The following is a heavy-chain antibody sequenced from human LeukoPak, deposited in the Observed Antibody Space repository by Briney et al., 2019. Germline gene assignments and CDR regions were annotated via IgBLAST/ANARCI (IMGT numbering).Heavy chain of an antibody. Sequence: GGSLRLSCAASGFTFSSYSMNWVRQAPGKGLEWVSSISSSSSYIYYADSVKGRFTISRDNAKNSLYLQMNSLRAEDTAVYYCARDASKWELPVDYWGQGTLVTVSS. J-gene: IGHJ4*02. CDR1: GFTFSSYS. CDR3: ARDASKWELPVDY. V-gene: IGHV3-21*01. D-gene: IGHD1-26*01. CDR2: ISSSSSYI.